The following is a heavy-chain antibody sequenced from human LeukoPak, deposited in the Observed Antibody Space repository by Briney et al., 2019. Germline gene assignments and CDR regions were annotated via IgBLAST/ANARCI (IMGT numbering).Heavy chain of an antibody. CDR3: ARGRFAATTAYYYYGMDV. D-gene: IGHD1-7*01. J-gene: IGHJ6*02. CDR2: INHSGST. Sequence: SETLSLTCAVYGGSFSGYYWSWIRQPPGEGLEWIGEINHSGSTNYNPSLKSRVTISVDTSKNQFSLKLSSVTAADTAVYYCARGRFAATTAYYYYGMDVWGQGTTVTVSS. CDR1: GGSFSGYY. V-gene: IGHV4-34*01.